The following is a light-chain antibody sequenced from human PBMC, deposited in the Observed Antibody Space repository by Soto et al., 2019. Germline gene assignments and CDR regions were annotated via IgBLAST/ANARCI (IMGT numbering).Light chain of an antibody. Sequence: EIVLTQSPGTLSLSPGERATLSCRASQSVRSSYLAWYQQKPGQAPRLLIYGASSRATGIPDTFSGSGSGTDFTLTIGRLEPEYFAVYFCHQYGSSPGTFGQGTKLEIK. CDR1: QSVRSSY. V-gene: IGKV3-20*01. CDR3: HQYGSSPGT. J-gene: IGKJ2*01. CDR2: GAS.